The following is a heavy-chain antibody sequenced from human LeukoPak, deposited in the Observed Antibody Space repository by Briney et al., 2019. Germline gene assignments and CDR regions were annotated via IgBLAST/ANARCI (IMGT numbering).Heavy chain of an antibody. CDR3: ARQGYCSSTSCYNRGFFDY. CDR2: IYYSGST. J-gene: IGHJ4*02. CDR1: GGSISSSSYY. V-gene: IGHV4-39*01. D-gene: IGHD2-2*01. Sequence: SQTLSLTCTVSGGSISSSSYYWGWIRHPPGKGLEWIGSIYYSGSTNYNPSLKSRVTIYVDTSRNQFSLKLSSVTAADTAVYYCARQGYCSSTSCYNRGFFDYWGQGTLVTVSS.